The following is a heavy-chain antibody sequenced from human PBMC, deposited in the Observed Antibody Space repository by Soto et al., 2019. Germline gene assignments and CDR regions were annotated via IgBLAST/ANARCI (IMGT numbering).Heavy chain of an antibody. J-gene: IGHJ6*02. CDR1: GVTFSYYG. Sequence: GGSLRLSCVASGVTFSYYGMHWVRQAPGKGLEWVALIRSDGSNKYYADSVKGRFTISRDNSKNTLNLQMNSLRAEDTAVYYCARDLSIYGYYYGMDVWGRGTTVTVSS. D-gene: IGHD6-6*01. CDR2: IRSDGSNK. CDR3: ARDLSIYGYYYGMDV. V-gene: IGHV3-33*01.